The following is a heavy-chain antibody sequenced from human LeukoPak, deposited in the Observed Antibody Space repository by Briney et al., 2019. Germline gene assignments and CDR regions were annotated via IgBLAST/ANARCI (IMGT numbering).Heavy chain of an antibody. D-gene: IGHD4-17*01. CDR3: AKAARTTVTARFDY. Sequence: GGSLRLSCAASGFAVSSYAMSWVRQAPAKGLEWVSGITAGGTPHYADSVKGRFTISRDNSKNTVHLEMNSLRADDTAVYYCAKAARTTVTARFDYWGQGTLVTVSS. V-gene: IGHV3-23*01. J-gene: IGHJ4*02. CDR1: GFAVSSYA. CDR2: ITAGGTP.